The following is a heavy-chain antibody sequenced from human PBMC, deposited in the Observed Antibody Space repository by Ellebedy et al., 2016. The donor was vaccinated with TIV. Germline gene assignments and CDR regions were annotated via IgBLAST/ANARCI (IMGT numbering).Heavy chain of an antibody. CDR1: GVSITSHF. CDR3: ARHGPQWFDAFDL. Sequence: SETLSLTCAVSGVSITSHFWTWIRQPAGGGLEWIGRLHPSGTPNYNPSLKSRVIMSRDTSKDQFSRKLSPVTAADTAVYYCARHGPQWFDAFDLWGQGTLVTVSS. D-gene: IGHD3-22*01. CDR2: LHPSGTP. J-gene: IGHJ3*01. V-gene: IGHV4-4*07.